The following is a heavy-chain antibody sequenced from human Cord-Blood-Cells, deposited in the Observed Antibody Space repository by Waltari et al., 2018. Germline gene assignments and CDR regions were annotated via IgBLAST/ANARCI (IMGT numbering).Heavy chain of an antibody. D-gene: IGHD1-26*01. CDR2: ISYDGSNK. Sequence: QVQLVESGGGVVQPGRSLRLSCAASGFTFSSYAMHWVRQAPGKGGEWVAVISYDGSNKYYADSVKGRFTISRDNSKNTLYLQMNSLRAEDTAVYYWAGGSYYFYYWGQGTLVTVSS. J-gene: IGHJ4*02. V-gene: IGHV3-30-3*01. CDR3: AGGSYYFYY. CDR1: GFTFSSYA.